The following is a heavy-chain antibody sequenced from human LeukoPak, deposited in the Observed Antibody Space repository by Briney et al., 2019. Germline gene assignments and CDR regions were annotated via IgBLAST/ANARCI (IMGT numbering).Heavy chain of an antibody. CDR2: IYYSGST. V-gene: IGHV4-30-4*08. CDR3: ARLDSGSYVGY. J-gene: IGHJ4*02. Sequence: SETLSLTCTVSGGSISSGDYYWSWIRQPPGRGLEWIAYIYYSGSTYYNPSLKSRVTISVDTSKNQFSLKLSSVTAADTAVYYCARLDSGSYVGYWGQGTLVTVSS. D-gene: IGHD3-10*01. CDR1: GGSISSGDYY.